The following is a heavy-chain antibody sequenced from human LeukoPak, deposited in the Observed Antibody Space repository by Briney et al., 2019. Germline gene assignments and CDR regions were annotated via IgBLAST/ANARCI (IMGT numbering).Heavy chain of an antibody. Sequence: GGSLRLSCAASGFPFSSYAMSWLRQAPGKGLEWFSPINGSGGSTYYADSVKGRFTISRDNSKNTLYLQMNSLRAEDTAVYYCAKLTSDIVVVPAYGMDVWGQGTTVTVSS. CDR2: INGSGGST. J-gene: IGHJ6*02. CDR1: GFPFSSYA. CDR3: AKLTSDIVVVPAYGMDV. D-gene: IGHD2-2*01. V-gene: IGHV3-23*01.